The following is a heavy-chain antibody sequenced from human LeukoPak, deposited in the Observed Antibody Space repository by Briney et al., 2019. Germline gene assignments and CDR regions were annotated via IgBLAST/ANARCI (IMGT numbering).Heavy chain of an antibody. J-gene: IGHJ5*02. CDR2: ISSSGSTI. CDR3: IRDGLGTSPYDL. Sequence: GSLRLSCAASGFPFSSYSMDWVRPAPGEGLEWVSYISSSGSTIYYADSVKGRFTISRDNAKNSLYLQMNSLRAEDTAVYYCIRDGLGTSPYDLWGQGALVTVSS. D-gene: IGHD7-27*01. V-gene: IGHV3-48*04. CDR1: GFPFSSYS.